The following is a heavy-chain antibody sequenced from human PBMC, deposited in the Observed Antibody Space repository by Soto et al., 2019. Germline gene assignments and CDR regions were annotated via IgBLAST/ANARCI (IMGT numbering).Heavy chain of an antibody. Sequence: GGSLRLSCAASGFTFSSYGMHWVLQAPGKGLEWVAVIWYDGSNKYYADSVKGRFTISRDNSKNTLYLQMNSLRAEDTAVYYCARDRQLWSDYYYYGMDVWGQGTTVTVSS. V-gene: IGHV3-33*01. CDR3: ARDRQLWSDYYYYGMDV. J-gene: IGHJ6*02. CDR2: IWYDGSNK. D-gene: IGHD5-18*01. CDR1: GFTFSSYG.